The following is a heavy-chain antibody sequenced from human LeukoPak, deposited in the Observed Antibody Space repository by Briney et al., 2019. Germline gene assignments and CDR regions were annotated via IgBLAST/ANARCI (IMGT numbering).Heavy chain of an antibody. CDR2: IIPIFGTA. J-gene: IGHJ6*03. CDR1: GGTFSSYA. V-gene: IGHV1-69*05. D-gene: IGHD6-6*01. Sequence: ASVKVSCKASGGTFSSYAISWVRQAPGQGLEWMGGIIPIFGTANYAQKFQGRVTITTDESTSTAYMELSSLRSEDTAVYYCARSPGAAARPLYYYYYMDVWGKGTTVTVSS. CDR3: ARSPGAAARPLYYYYYMDV.